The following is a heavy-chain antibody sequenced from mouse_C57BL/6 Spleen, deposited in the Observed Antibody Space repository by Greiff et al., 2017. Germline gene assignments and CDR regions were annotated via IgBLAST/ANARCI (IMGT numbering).Heavy chain of an antibody. D-gene: IGHD1-1*01. J-gene: IGHJ3*01. V-gene: IGHV3-6*01. CDR3: AYYYGSSSAWFAY. CDR2: ISYDGSN. CDR1: GYSITSGYY. Sequence: DVQLVESGPGLVKPSQSLSLTCSVTGYSITSGYYWNWIRQFPGNKLEWMGYISYDGSNNYNPSLKNRISITRDTSKNQFFLKLNSVTTEDTATYYCAYYYGSSSAWFAYWGQGTLVTVSA.